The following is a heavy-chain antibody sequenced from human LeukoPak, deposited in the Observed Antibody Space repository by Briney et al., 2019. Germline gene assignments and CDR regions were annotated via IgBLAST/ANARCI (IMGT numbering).Heavy chain of an antibody. CDR3: ARRQWTAFDV. Sequence: GGSLRLSCAASGFSFNTYWINWVRQAPGKGLQWVANIKPDGNERYYVDYVKGRFTISRDNARSSLYLQMNSLRVEDTAIYYCARRQWTAFDVWGQGTMVTVSS. CDR2: IKPDGNER. D-gene: IGHD6-19*01. CDR1: GFSFNTYW. J-gene: IGHJ3*01. V-gene: IGHV3-7*01.